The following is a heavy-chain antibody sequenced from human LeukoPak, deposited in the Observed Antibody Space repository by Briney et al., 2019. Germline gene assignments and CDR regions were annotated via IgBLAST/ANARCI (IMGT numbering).Heavy chain of an antibody. D-gene: IGHD3-10*01. V-gene: IGHV3-21*01. CDR2: ISSSSSYI. Sequence: PGGSLRLSCAASGFTFSSYSMNWVRQAPGKGLEWVSSISSSSSYIYYADSVKGRFTISRDNAKNSLYLQMNSLRAKDTAVYYCARDRSLGTVWFGPKRYYYFDYWGQGTLVTVSS. CDR1: GFTFSSYS. J-gene: IGHJ4*02. CDR3: ARDRSLGTVWFGPKRYYYFDY.